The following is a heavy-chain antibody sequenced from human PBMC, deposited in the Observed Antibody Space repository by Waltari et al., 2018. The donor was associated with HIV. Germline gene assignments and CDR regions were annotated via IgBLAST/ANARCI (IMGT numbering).Heavy chain of an antibody. CDR3: ARDYDSSGYIDY. V-gene: IGHV4-39*07. Sequence: QLQLQESGPGLVKPSETLSLTCTVSGGSISSSSYYWGWIRQPPGKGLEWIGSIYYSGSTYYNPSLKSRVTISVDTSKNQFSLKLSSVTAADTAVYYCARDYDSSGYIDYWGQGTLVTVSS. CDR2: IYYSGST. D-gene: IGHD3-22*01. J-gene: IGHJ4*02. CDR1: GGSISSSSYY.